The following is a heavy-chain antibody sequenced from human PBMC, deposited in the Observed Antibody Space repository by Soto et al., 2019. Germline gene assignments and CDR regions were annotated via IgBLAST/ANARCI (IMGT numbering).Heavy chain of an antibody. CDR2: INHSGST. CDR3: ARTTVTRNLDY. D-gene: IGHD4-17*01. CDR1: GGSFSGYY. V-gene: IGHV4-34*01. J-gene: IGHJ4*02. Sequence: SETLSLTCAVYGGSFSGYYWSWIRQPPGKGLEWIGEINHSGSTDYNPSLKSRVTISVDTSKNQFSLKLSSVTAADTAVYYCARTTVTRNLDYWGQGTLVTVSS.